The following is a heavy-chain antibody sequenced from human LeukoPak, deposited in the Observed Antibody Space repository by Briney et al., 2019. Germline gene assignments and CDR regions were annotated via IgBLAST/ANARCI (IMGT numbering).Heavy chain of an antibody. Sequence: GGSLRLSCAASGFTFTYAWMTWVRQAPGKGLEGVGRIKSNPDGGTADYAAPVKGRFTISRDDSRHTLYLPINNLEIDDTAVYFCSTAVNGSYFDWGQGTLVIVSS. V-gene: IGHV3-15*01. CDR1: GFTFTYAW. J-gene: IGHJ1*01. D-gene: IGHD1-26*01. CDR3: STAVNGSYFD. CDR2: IKSNPDGGTA.